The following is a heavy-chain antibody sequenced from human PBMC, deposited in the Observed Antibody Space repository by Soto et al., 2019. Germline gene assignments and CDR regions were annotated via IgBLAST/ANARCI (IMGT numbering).Heavy chain of an antibody. J-gene: IGHJ4*02. CDR2: ISGSGGST. D-gene: IGHD3-10*01. V-gene: IGHV3-23*01. CDR3: AKVGGGITMAFY. Sequence: GGSLRLSCAASGFTFSSYAMIWVRQAPGKGLEWVSAISGSGGSTYYADSVKGRFTISRDNSKNTLYLQMNSLRAEDTAVYYCAKVGGGITMAFYWGQGTLVTVSS. CDR1: GFTFSSYA.